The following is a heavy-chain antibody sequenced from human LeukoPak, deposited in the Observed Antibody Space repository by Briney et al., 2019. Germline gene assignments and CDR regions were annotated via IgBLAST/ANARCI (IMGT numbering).Heavy chain of an antibody. CDR2: LKSSGDTT. CDR1: GYSFTSYH. V-gene: IGHV1-46*01. J-gene: IGHJ4*02. Sequence: ASVKVSCKTSGYSFTSYHMHWLRQAPGQGLEWVGILKSSGDTTVYAQKFQGRVTVTRDTSTSTVYIELSSLSSEDTAVYYCAREDPHTYNFDFWGPGTLVTVSS. D-gene: IGHD1-1*01. CDR3: AREDPHTYNFDF.